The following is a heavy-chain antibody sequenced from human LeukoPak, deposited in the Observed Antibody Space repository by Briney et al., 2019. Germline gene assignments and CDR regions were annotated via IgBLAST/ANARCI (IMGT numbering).Heavy chain of an antibody. CDR2: IKQDGSEE. J-gene: IGHJ4*02. CDR1: GFTFSAYW. D-gene: IGHD2-2*01. Sequence: GGSLRLSCSASGFTFSAYWMSWVRQAPGKGLEWVANIKQDGSEEHYVDSVKGRFTISRDNAKNSLYLQMNSLRAEGTAVYYCARDTPGEESHWGQGTLVTVSS. V-gene: IGHV3-7*01. CDR3: ARDTPGEESH.